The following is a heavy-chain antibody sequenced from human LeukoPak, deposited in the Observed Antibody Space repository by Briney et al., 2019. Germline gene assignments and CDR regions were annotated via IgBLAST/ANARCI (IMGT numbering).Heavy chain of an antibody. D-gene: IGHD3-9*01. CDR3: ARGVAYYDILTGYYRADAFDI. Sequence: PSETLSLTCAVYGGSFSGYYWSWIRQPPGKGLEWIGEINHSGSTNYNPSLKSRVTISVDTSKNQFSLKLSSVTAADTAVYYCARGVAYYDILTGYYRADAFDIWGQGTMVTVSS. V-gene: IGHV4-34*01. CDR2: INHSGST. CDR1: GGSFSGYY. J-gene: IGHJ3*02.